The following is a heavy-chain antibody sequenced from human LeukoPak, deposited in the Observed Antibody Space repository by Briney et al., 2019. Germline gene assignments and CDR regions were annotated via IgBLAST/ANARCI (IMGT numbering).Heavy chain of an antibody. CDR3: ARGQVITFGGVIVIGGYYFDY. CDR1: GFTFSSYW. V-gene: IGHV3-7*01. Sequence: GESLKISCAASGFTFSSYWMSWVRQAPGKGLEWVANIKQDGSEKYYVDSVKGRFTISRDNAKNSLYLQMNSLRAEDTAVYYCARGQVITFGGVIVIGGYYFDYWGQGTLVTVSS. D-gene: IGHD3-16*02. CDR2: IKQDGSEK. J-gene: IGHJ4*02.